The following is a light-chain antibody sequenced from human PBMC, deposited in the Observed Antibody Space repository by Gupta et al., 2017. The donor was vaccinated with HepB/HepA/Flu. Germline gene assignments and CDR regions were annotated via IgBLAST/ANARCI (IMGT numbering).Light chain of an antibody. CDR3: QQRSSWPPT. CDR1: QSVSSY. Sequence: EIVLTQSPATLSLSPGERATLSCRASQSVSSYLAWYQQKPGQAPRLLIYDASNRATGIPARFSGSGSGTDFTLTINSLEPEDFAVDYCQQRSSWPPTFGQGTKVEIK. CDR2: DAS. V-gene: IGKV3-11*01. J-gene: IGKJ1*01.